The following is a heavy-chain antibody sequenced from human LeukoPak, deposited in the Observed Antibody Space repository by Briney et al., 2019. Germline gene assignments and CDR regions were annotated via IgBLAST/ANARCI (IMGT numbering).Heavy chain of an antibody. J-gene: IGHJ4*02. CDR1: GYSISSGYY. V-gene: IGHV4-38-2*02. CDR2: IYHSGST. CDR3: ARHGDYYGSGSRY. Sequence: SETLSLTCTVSGYSISSGYYWGWIRQPPGKGLEWIGSIYHSGSTYYNPSLKSRVTISVDTSKNQFSLKLSSVTAADTAVYYCARHGDYYGSGSRYWGQGTLVIVSS. D-gene: IGHD3-10*01.